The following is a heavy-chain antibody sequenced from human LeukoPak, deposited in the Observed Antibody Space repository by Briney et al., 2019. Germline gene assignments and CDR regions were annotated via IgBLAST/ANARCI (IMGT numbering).Heavy chain of an antibody. D-gene: IGHD3-9*01. CDR3: ARVKLGRYDILTGYPTANWFDP. J-gene: IGHJ5*02. CDR1: GYTLTSYG. CDR2: ISAYNGNT. Sequence: ASVTVSCKASGYTLTSYGISWVRQAPGQGLEWMGWISAYNGNTNYAQKLQGRVTMTTDTSTSTAYMELRSLRSDDTAVYYCARVKLGRYDILTGYPTANWFDPWGQGTLVTVSS. V-gene: IGHV1-18*01.